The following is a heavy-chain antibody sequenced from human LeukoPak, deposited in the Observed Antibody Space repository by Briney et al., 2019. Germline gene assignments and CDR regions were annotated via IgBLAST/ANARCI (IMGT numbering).Heavy chain of an antibody. CDR1: GFTFDDYA. Sequence: GGPLRLSCAASGFTFDDYAMHWVRHAPGKGLEWVSGISWNSGSIGYADSVKGRFTISRDNAKNSLYLQMNSLRAEDTALYYCAKDTGSGSFNYFDYWGQGTLVTVSS. D-gene: IGHD3-10*01. CDR3: AKDTGSGSFNYFDY. CDR2: ISWNSGSI. V-gene: IGHV3-9*01. J-gene: IGHJ4*02.